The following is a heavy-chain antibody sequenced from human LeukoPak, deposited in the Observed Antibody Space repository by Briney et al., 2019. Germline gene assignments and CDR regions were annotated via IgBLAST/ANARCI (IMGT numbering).Heavy chain of an antibody. CDR3: ATYGSSGYYERDDFDY. CDR1: GYTLTELS. J-gene: IGHJ4*02. Sequence: GASVKVSCKVSGYTLTELSMHWVRQAPGKGLEWMGGFDPEDGETIYAQKFRGRVTMTEDTSTDTAYMELSSLRSEDTAVYYCATYGSSGYYERDDFDYWGQGTLVTVSS. CDR2: FDPEDGET. V-gene: IGHV1-24*01. D-gene: IGHD3-22*01.